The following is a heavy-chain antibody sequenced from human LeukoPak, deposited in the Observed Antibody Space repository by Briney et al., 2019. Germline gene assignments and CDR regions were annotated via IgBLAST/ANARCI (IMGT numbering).Heavy chain of an antibody. CDR3: ARQRPARITMVRGVAYYYYYGMDV. CDR1: GFTFSSYA. CDR2: ISYDGSNK. D-gene: IGHD3-10*01. V-gene: IGHV3-30-3*01. J-gene: IGHJ6*04. Sequence: GGSLRLSCAASGFTFSSYAMHWVRQAPGKGLEWVAVISYDGSNKYYADSVKGRFTISRDNAKNSLYLQMNSLRAEDTAVYYCARQRPARITMVRGVAYYYYYGMDVWGKGTTVTVSS.